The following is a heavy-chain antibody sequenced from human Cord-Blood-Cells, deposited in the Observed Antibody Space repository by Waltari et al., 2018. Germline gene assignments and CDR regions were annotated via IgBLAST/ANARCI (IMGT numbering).Heavy chain of an antibody. D-gene: IGHD3-16*01. CDR1: GGSISSSSYY. CDR2: IYYSGST. Sequence: QLQLQESGPGLVKPSETLSLTCTVSGGSISSSSYYWGWIRQPPGKGLEWIGSIYYSGSTYYTPSLKSRVTISVDTSKNQFSLKLSSVTAADTAVYYCARRPWGGYFDYWGQGTLVTVSS. J-gene: IGHJ4*02. V-gene: IGHV4-39*07. CDR3: ARRPWGGYFDY.